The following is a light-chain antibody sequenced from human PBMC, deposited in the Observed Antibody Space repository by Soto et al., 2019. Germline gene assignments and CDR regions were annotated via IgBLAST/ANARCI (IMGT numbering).Light chain of an antibody. Sequence: QSVLTQPRSVSGSPGQSVTISCTGTSSDVGGYNYVSWYQQHPGKAPKLMIYDVSKRPSGVPDRFSGSKSGNTASLTISGLQAEDKADYYCCSYAGSYSVGTGTKVTGL. CDR1: SSDVGGYNY. J-gene: IGLJ1*01. V-gene: IGLV2-11*01. CDR2: DVS. CDR3: CSYAGSYS.